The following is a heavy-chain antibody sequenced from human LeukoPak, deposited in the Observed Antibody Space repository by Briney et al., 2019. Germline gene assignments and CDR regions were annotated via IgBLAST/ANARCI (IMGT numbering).Heavy chain of an antibody. J-gene: IGHJ4*02. CDR1: GFTFSSYA. V-gene: IGHV3-23*01. Sequence: GGSLRFSGAASGFTFSSYAMSWFRQAPGKGLEWVSFISPSGDRTSNADSVEGRFTISRDNTRNTLYLQMNSLRDEDTGVYYCAIMHGYYDGSGFWVQWGQGTLVTVSS. CDR2: ISPSGDRT. D-gene: IGHD3-22*01. CDR3: AIMHGYYDGSGFWVQ.